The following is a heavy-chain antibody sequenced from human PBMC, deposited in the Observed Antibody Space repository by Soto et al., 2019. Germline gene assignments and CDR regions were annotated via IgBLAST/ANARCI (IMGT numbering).Heavy chain of an antibody. Sequence: QVQLVQSGAEVKKPGASVKVSCKASGYTFTNFGISWVRQDPGQGLEWMGWISAYNGNTNYAQNFQGRVTMTTDTSTSTDYRDLRSLRSDDTAVYYCARWGTPIDYWGQGTLVTVSS. J-gene: IGHJ4*02. V-gene: IGHV1-18*01. D-gene: IGHD3-16*01. CDR2: ISAYNGNT. CDR3: ARWGTPIDY. CDR1: GYTFTNFG.